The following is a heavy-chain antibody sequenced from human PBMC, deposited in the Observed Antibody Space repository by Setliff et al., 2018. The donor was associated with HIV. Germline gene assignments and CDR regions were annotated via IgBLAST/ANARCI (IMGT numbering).Heavy chain of an antibody. D-gene: IGHD3-22*01. J-gene: IGHJ3*02. V-gene: IGHV1-8*01. CDR1: GYTFTSYD. CDR3: ARGGGGYYYVGAVDI. CDR2: MNPRSGNT. Sequence: ASVKVSCKASGYTFTSYDISWVRQATGQGLEWMGWMNPRSGNTGYGQKFQGRVTMTRDTATTTAYMELSSLTSEDTAVDYCARGGGGYYYVGAVDIWGQGTVVTVSS.